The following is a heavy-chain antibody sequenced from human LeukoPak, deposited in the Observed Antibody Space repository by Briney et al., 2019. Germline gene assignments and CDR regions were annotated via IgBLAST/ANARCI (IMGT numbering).Heavy chain of an antibody. CDR2: IIPIFGTA. Sequence: VASVKVSCKASGYTFTSYGISWVRQAPGQGLEWMGGIIPIFGTANYAQKFQGRVTITADESTSTAYMELSSLRSEDTAVYYCARGFGYCSGGSCYDEYYFDYWGQGTLVTVSS. CDR3: ARGFGYCSGGSCYDEYYFDY. D-gene: IGHD2-15*01. J-gene: IGHJ4*02. V-gene: IGHV1-69*13. CDR1: GYTFTSYG.